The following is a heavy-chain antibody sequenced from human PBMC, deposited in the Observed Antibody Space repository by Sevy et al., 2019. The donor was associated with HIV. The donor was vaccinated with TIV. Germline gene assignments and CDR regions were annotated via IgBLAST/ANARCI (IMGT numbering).Heavy chain of an antibody. V-gene: IGHV3-30*02. CDR3: ARDRKVILVVYASPFDVFDM. Sequence: GGSLRLSCAASGFTFSNHGMHWVRQVPGKGLEWVAFIRYDGSNEYYADSVKGRLTISRDNSKNTLYLQMNSLRPEDTAVYYCARDRKVILVVYASPFDVFDMWGQVTMVTVSS. J-gene: IGHJ3*02. CDR1: GFTFSNHG. CDR2: IRYDGSNE. D-gene: IGHD2-8*02.